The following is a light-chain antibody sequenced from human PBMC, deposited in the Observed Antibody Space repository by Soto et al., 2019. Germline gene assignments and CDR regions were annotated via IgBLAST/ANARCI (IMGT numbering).Light chain of an antibody. J-gene: IGLJ1*01. V-gene: IGLV2-11*01. Sequence: QSALTQPRSVSGSPGQSVTISCTGTSSDVGAYNYVSWYQQHPCKAPKLMIYDVSKRPSGVPDRFSGSKSGNTASLTISGLQAEDEADYFCCSYAGTYYVFGTGTKVTVL. CDR2: DVS. CDR3: CSYAGTYYV. CDR1: SSDVGAYNY.